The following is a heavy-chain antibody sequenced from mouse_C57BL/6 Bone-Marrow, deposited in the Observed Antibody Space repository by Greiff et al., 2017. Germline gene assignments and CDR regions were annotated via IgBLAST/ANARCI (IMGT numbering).Heavy chain of an antibody. D-gene: IGHD2-1*01. Sequence: QVQLQQSGAELAKPGASVKLSCKASGFTFTSYWMHWVKQRPGQGLEWIGYINPSSGYTKYTQKFKGQATLTADKSSNTAYMQLSSLTYEDSAVYYGARYGNYYSYYAMDYWGQGTSVTVSS. J-gene: IGHJ4*01. V-gene: IGHV1-7*01. CDR1: GFTFTSYW. CDR3: ARYGNYYSYYAMDY. CDR2: INPSSGYT.